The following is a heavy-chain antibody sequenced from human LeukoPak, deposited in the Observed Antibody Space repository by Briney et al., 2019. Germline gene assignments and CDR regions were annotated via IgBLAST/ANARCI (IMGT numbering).Heavy chain of an antibody. Sequence: PGGSLRLSCAAYGFTFSSYSMNWVRQAPGKGLEWVSSISSRSSYIYYTDSVKGRFTISRDNAKNSLHLQMNSLRAEDTALYYCARGSAGGYSGYDATRKYFDYWGQGTLVTVSS. V-gene: IGHV3-21*01. CDR1: GFTFSSYS. D-gene: IGHD5-12*01. J-gene: IGHJ4*02. CDR3: ARGSAGGYSGYDATRKYFDY. CDR2: ISSRSSYI.